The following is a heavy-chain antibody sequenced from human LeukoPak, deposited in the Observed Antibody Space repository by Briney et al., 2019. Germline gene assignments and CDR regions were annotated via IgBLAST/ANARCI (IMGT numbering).Heavy chain of an antibody. D-gene: IGHD3-3*01. J-gene: IGHJ6*03. Sequence: GGSLRLSCVASGFTFSNYWMSWVRQAPGKGLECVANIKQDGSEKYYADSVKGRFAISRDNAKNSVYLQMNSLRAEDTAVYYCARDSYITIFGVLYYMDVWGKGTTVTVSS. V-gene: IGHV3-7*01. CDR1: GFTFSNYW. CDR2: IKQDGSEK. CDR3: ARDSYITIFGVLYYMDV.